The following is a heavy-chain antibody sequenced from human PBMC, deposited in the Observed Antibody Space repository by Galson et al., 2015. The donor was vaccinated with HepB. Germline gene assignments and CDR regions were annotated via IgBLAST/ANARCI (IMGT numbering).Heavy chain of an antibody. D-gene: IGHD6-19*01. CDR2: ISGSAEST. Sequence: SLRLSCAASGFTFSSYAMSWVRQAPGKGLEWVSGISGSAESTYYADSVKGRLTIPRDNSKSTLYLQMNSLRAEDTAIYYCARSRRDYTSGWYVEGILAHWGQGTLVTVSS. V-gene: IGHV3-23*01. J-gene: IGHJ4*02. CDR3: ARSRRDYTSGWYVEGILAH. CDR1: GFTFSSYA.